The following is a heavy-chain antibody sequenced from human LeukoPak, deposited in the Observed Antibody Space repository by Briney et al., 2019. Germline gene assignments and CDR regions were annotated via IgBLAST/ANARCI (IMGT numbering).Heavy chain of an antibody. V-gene: IGHV3-7*05. J-gene: IGHJ3*02. Sequence: GGSLRLSCEASGFTFISHWMSWVRQAPGKGLEWVANIKQDGSEKYYVDSVKGRFTISRDNAKNSLYLQMNSLRAEDTAVYYCARWGTYSSSWLGAFDIWGQGTMVTVSS. CDR2: IKQDGSEK. D-gene: IGHD6-13*01. CDR3: ARWGTYSSSWLGAFDI. CDR1: GFTFISHW.